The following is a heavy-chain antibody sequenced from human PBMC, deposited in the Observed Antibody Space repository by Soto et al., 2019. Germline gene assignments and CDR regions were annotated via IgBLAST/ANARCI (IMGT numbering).Heavy chain of an antibody. V-gene: IGHV3-33*01. CDR2: IWYDGSNK. CDR3: ARDKIAAADSGMDV. J-gene: IGHJ6*02. CDR1: GFTFSSYG. D-gene: IGHD6-13*01. Sequence: SLRLSCAASGFTFSSYGMHWVRQAPGKGLEWVAVIWYDGSNKYYADSVKGRFTISRDNSKNTLYLQMNSLRAEDTAVYYCARDKIAAADSGMDVWGQGTTVTVSS.